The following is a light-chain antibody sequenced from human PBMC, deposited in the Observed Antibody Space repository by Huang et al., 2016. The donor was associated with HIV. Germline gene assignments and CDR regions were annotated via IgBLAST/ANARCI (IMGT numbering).Light chain of an antibody. CDR1: QSVSNY. V-gene: IGKV3-15*01. CDR2: DAS. J-gene: IGKJ4*01. CDR3: QHYNDWPLT. Sequence: EIVMTQSPATLSVSPGERATLSCRASQSVSNYLAWYQQKPGQAPRLLIYDASTGATGIPARFSGSGSGTECTLTISSLQSEDSAVYYCQHYNDWPLTFGGGTKVEIK.